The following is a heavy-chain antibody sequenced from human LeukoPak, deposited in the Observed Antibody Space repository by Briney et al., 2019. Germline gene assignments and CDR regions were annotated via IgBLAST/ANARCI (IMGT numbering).Heavy chain of an antibody. CDR1: GFTFSDHY. V-gene: IGHV3-11*01. CDR2: ISSSGDSI. CDR3: ARSSGWLIPHDY. Sequence: TGGSLRLSCAASGFTFSDHYMGWIRQTPGKGLEWVSYISSSGDSIYYADSVKGRFTISRDNARNSLNLQLNSLRAEETAVYYCARSSGWLIPHDYWGQGTLVTVSS. D-gene: IGHD6-19*01. J-gene: IGHJ4*02.